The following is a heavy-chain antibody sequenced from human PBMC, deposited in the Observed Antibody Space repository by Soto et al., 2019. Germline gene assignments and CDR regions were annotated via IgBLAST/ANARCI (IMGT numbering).Heavy chain of an antibody. CDR2: ISGDGGST. D-gene: IGHD6-19*01. CDR1: GFSFGSPV. J-gene: IGHJ4*02. V-gene: IGHV3-23*01. Sequence: GGSLRLSCAASGFSFGSPVMSWVRQAPGKGLEWVSAISGDGGSTYYADSVKGRFTISRDNSKTTLYLQMNTLRADDTALYYCVKGSSASRPHYFDYWGQGSRVTVSS. CDR3: VKGSSASRPHYFDY.